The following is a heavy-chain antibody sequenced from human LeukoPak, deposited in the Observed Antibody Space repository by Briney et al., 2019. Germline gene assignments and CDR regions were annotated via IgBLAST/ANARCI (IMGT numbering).Heavy chain of an antibody. Sequence: PGGSLRLSCAASGFNFPTYAMQWVRQAPGKGLEWVSSIRVSDGARFYADSVKGRFTTSRDNSKNTLFLQMNSLRVEDTAVYYCAKVSVGALYFDYWGQGTLVTVSS. CDR2: IRVSDGAR. D-gene: IGHD1-26*01. J-gene: IGHJ4*02. V-gene: IGHV3-23*01. CDR3: AKVSVGALYFDY. CDR1: GFNFPTYA.